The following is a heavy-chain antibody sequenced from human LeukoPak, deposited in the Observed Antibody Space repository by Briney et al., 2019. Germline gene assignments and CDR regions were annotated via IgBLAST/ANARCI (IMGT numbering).Heavy chain of an antibody. Sequence: GGSLRLSCAASGFTFGSYAMSWVRQAPGKGLEWVSTISGSGGSTYYADSVKGRFTISRDNSKNTLSLQMNSLRAEDTSVYYCARESKGRSKIDYWGQGTLVTVSS. CDR2: ISGSGGST. CDR1: GFTFGSYA. J-gene: IGHJ4*02. D-gene: IGHD4-17*01. CDR3: ARESKGRSKIDY. V-gene: IGHV3-23*01.